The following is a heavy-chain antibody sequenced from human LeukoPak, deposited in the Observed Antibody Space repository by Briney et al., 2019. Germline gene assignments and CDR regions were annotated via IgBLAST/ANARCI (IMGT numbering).Heavy chain of an antibody. D-gene: IGHD6-6*01. CDR3: AKESIAARREMGAFDI. Sequence: SETLSLTCTVSGGSISSGGYYWSWIRQPPGKGLEWIGYIYHSGSTYYNPSLKSRVTISVDRSKNQFSLKLSSVTAADTAVYYCAKESIAARREMGAFDIWGQGTMVTVSS. CDR1: GGSISSGGYY. V-gene: IGHV4-30-2*01. CDR2: IYHSGST. J-gene: IGHJ3*02.